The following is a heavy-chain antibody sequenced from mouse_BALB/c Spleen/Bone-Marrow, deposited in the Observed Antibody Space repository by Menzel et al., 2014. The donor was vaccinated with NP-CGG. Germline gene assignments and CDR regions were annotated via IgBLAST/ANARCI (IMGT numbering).Heavy chain of an antibody. CDR3: ARGGLGYAMDY. CDR2: ISYDGGN. CDR1: GYSITSGYY. D-gene: IGHD2-2*01. Sequence: EVQLVESGPGLVKPSQSLSLTCSVTGYSITSGYYWNWIRQFPGNKLEWMGYISYDGGNNYIPSLKHRISITCDTSKNQFFLKLNSVTAEDTATYYCARGGLGYAMDYWGQGTSVTVSS. J-gene: IGHJ4*01. V-gene: IGHV3-6*02.